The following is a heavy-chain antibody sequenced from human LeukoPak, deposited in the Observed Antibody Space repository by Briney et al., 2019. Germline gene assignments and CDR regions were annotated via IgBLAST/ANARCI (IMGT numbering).Heavy chain of an antibody. CDR1: GFTLSTYW. V-gene: IGHV3-7*01. CDR3: ARDRGSSGRLGRFDN. J-gene: IGHJ4*02. D-gene: IGHD6-19*01. Sequence: GGSLRLSCAASGFTLSTYWMTWVRQAPGKGLEWVANIKQDGSEKYYVDPVKGRFTISRDNAKKLLYLQMNSLRVEDTAVYYCARDRGSSGRLGRFDNWGQGTLVTVSP. CDR2: IKQDGSEK.